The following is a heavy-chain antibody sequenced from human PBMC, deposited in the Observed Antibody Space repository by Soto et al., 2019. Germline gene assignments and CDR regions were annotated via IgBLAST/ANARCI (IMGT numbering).Heavy chain of an antibody. CDR3: ARVGPRNYYDSSGYYYYFDY. Sequence: SETLSLTCTVSGGSISSGGYYWSWIRQHPGKGLEWIGYTYYSGNTYYNPSLKSRVTISVDTSKNQFSLKLSSVTAADTAVYYCARVGPRNYYDSSGYYYYFDYWGQGTLVTVSS. CDR1: GGSISSGGYY. CDR2: TYYSGNT. J-gene: IGHJ4*02. D-gene: IGHD3-22*01. V-gene: IGHV4-31*03.